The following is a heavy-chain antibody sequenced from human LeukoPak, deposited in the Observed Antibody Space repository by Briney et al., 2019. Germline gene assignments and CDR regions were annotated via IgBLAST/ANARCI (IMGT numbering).Heavy chain of an antibody. CDR2: INWNGGST. CDR1: GITFDDYG. V-gene: IGHV3-20*04. CDR3: AKDGVEYGGTYPYYYYYYMDV. Sequence: PGGSLRLSCAASGITFDDYGMSWVRQAPGKGLEWVSGINWNGGSTGYADSVKGRITISRDNSKNTLYLQMNSLRAEDTAVYYCAKDGVEYGGTYPYYYYYYMDVWGKGTTVTISS. D-gene: IGHD1-26*01. J-gene: IGHJ6*03.